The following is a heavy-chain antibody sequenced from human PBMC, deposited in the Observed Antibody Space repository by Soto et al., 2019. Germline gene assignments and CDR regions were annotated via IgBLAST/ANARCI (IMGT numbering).Heavy chain of an antibody. CDR3: AKGRRCSGGRCYQEEFEE. V-gene: IGHV3-30*18. CDR1: GFTFSSYG. CDR2: ISYDGSNR. J-gene: IGHJ1*01. D-gene: IGHD2-15*01. Sequence: QVQLVESGGGVVQPRRSLRLSCAASGFTFSSYGMHWVRQSPGKGLEWVAAISYDGSNRYYADSVKGRFTISRDNSKNTLYLQMDSLRAEDTAVYYCAKGRRCSGGRCYQEEFEEWGQGTLVTVSS.